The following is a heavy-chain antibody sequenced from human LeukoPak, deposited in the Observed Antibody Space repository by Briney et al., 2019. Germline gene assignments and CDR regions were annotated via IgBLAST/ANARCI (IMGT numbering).Heavy chain of an antibody. J-gene: IGHJ6*02. CDR1: GFTFSNYW. Sequence: GGSLRLSCAASGFTFSNYWMHWVRQTPGEGLVCVSLIKGDGSSTTYVDSVKGRLTISRDNAKNTVYLQMNSLRAEDTAVYYCARGNYHAMDVWGQGTTVTVSS. V-gene: IGHV3-74*01. CDR3: ARGNYHAMDV. CDR2: IKGDGSST.